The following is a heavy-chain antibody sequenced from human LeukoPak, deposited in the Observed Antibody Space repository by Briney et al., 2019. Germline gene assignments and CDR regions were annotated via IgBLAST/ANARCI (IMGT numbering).Heavy chain of an antibody. D-gene: IGHD3-16*01. CDR1: GGSISTGSYF. J-gene: IGHJ6*04. Sequence: SETLSLTCTVSGGSISTGSYFWSWLRQPAGTGLEWVGRIYTSGSTNYNPSLKSRVTISVDKSKNQFSLKLSSVTAADTAVYYCARRGISMRLGGMDVWGKGTTVTVSS. CDR2: IYTSGST. CDR3: ARRGISMRLGGMDV. V-gene: IGHV4-61*02.